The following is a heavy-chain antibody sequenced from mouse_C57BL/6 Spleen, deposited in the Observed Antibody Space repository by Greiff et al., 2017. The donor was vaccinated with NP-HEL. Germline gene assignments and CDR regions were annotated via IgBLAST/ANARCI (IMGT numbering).Heavy chain of an antibody. CDR1: GFTFSNYW. J-gene: IGHJ3*01. D-gene: IGHD1-1*01. CDR3: TVSIYYYGSSFAY. Sequence: EVKVEESGGGLVQPGGSMKLSCVASGFTFSNYWMNWVRQSPEKGLEWVAQIRLKSDNYATHYAESVKGRFTISRDDSKSSVYLQMNNLRAEDTGIYYCTVSIYYYGSSFAYWGQGTLVTVSA. V-gene: IGHV6-3*01. CDR2: IRLKSDNYAT.